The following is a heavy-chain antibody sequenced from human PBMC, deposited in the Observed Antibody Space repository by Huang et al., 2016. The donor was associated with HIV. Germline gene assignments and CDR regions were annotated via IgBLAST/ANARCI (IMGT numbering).Heavy chain of an antibody. Sequence: EVQLVESGGGLVQPGGSLRLSCAASGFTFSDFWMAWARQAPGKGLEWVANIKEDGSDKYYVDSLKGRFTISRDNAKNSLYLQMNNLRPEDTAVYFCARDSGSSWYEVSYWGQGTLVTVSS. CDR2: IKEDGSDK. D-gene: IGHD6-13*01. CDR3: ARDSGSSWYEVSY. J-gene: IGHJ4*02. CDR1: GFTFSDFW. V-gene: IGHV3-7*01.